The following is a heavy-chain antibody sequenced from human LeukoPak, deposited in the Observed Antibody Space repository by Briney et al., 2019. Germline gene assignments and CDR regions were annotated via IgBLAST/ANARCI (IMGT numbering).Heavy chain of an antibody. CDR3: ARVHWYYFDY. V-gene: IGHV3-30-3*01. Sequence: GGSLRLSCAASGFTFSSYAMHWVRQAPGKGLEWVAVISYDGSNKYYADSVKGRFTISRDNSKNTLYLQMNSLRAEDTAVYYCARVHWYYFDYWGQGTLVTVSS. CDR2: ISYDGSNK. CDR1: GFTFSSYA. J-gene: IGHJ4*02.